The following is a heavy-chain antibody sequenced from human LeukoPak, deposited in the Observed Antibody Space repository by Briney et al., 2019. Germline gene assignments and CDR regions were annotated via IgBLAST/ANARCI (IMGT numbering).Heavy chain of an antibody. J-gene: IGHJ3*02. Sequence: PGGSLRLSCAASGFTFSSYAMSWVRQAPGKGLEWVPAISGSGGSTYYADSVKGRFTISRDNSKNTLYLQMNSLRAEDTAVYYCATSSSWEGGAFDIWGQGTMVTVSS. D-gene: IGHD6-13*01. CDR2: ISGSGGST. CDR3: ATSSSWEGGAFDI. CDR1: GFTFSSYA. V-gene: IGHV3-23*01.